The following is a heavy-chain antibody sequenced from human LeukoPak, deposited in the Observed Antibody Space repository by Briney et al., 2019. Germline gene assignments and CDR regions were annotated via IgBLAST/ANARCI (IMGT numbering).Heavy chain of an antibody. J-gene: IGHJ4*02. Sequence: SETLSLTCTVSGGSISSYYWSWIRQPPGKGLEWIGYIYYSGSTNYNPSLKSRVTISVDTSKNQFSLKLSFVTAADTAVYYCARDGSGSYYVSASDYWGQGTLVTVSS. CDR2: IYYSGST. CDR3: ARDGSGSYYVSASDY. V-gene: IGHV4-59*01. D-gene: IGHD3-10*01. CDR1: GGSISSYY.